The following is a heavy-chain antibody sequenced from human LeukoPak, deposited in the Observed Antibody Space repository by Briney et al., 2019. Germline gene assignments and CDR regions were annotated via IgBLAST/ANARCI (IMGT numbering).Heavy chain of an antibody. Sequence: GTSLRLSCAASGFTFSSYGVHWVRQAPGKGLEWVAVIWYDGSEKYYADSVKGRFTISRDNSKNTLFLQMSSLTAEDTAVYYCARWSCDHWGQGTLVTVSS. CDR1: GFTFSSYG. J-gene: IGHJ5*02. CDR3: ARWSCDH. CDR2: IWYDGSEK. V-gene: IGHV3-33*01.